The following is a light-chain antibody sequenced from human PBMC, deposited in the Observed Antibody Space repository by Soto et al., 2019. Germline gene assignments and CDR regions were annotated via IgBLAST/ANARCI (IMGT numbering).Light chain of an antibody. Sequence: QSAPTQPASVSGSPGQSITISCTGTRSDVGSYNYVSWYQQYPGKAPKLMIYDVSNRPSGVSYRFSGSKSGNTASLTISGLQAEDEADYYGSSYTTSSTHVVFGGGTQLTVL. CDR2: DVS. J-gene: IGLJ2*01. CDR1: RSDVGSYNY. V-gene: IGLV2-14*01. CDR3: SSYTTSSTHVV.